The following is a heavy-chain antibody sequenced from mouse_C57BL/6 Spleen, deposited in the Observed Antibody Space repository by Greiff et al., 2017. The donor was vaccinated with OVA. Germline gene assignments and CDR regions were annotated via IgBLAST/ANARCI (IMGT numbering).Heavy chain of an antibody. J-gene: IGHJ2*01. Sequence: EVQRVESGEGLVKPGGSLKLSCAASGFTFSSYAMSWVRQTPEKRLEWVAYISSGGDYIYYADTVKGRFTISRDNARNTLYLQMSSLKSEDTAMYYCTRAPSYGSIDYWGQGTTLTVSS. D-gene: IGHD1-1*01. CDR1: GFTFSSYA. CDR2: ISSGGDYI. V-gene: IGHV5-9-1*02. CDR3: TRAPSYGSIDY.